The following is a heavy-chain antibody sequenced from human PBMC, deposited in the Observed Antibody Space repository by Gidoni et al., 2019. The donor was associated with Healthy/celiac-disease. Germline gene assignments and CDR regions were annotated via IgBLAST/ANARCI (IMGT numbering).Heavy chain of an antibody. D-gene: IGHD3-16*01. V-gene: IGHV4-59*01. CDR3: AREKVGLDY. CDR2: IYYSGST. J-gene: IGHJ4*02. Sequence: QVQLQESGPGLVKPSETLSLTCTVSGGSISSYFWSWIRQPPGKGLEWIGYIYYSGSTNDNPSLKSRVTISVDTSKNQFSLKLSSVTAADTAVYYCAREKVGLDYWGQGTLVTVSS. CDR1: GGSISSYF.